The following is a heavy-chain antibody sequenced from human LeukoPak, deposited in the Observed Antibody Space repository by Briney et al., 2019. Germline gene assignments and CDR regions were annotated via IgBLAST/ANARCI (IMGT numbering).Heavy chain of an antibody. J-gene: IGHJ4*02. V-gene: IGHV3-21*01. CDR2: ISSSSSYI. CDR3: ARGGNSGFDY. D-gene: IGHD4-23*01. CDR1: GFTFSSYS. Sequence: GGSLRLSCAASGFTFSSYSMNWVRQAPGKGLEWVSSISSSSSYIYYADSVKGRFTISRDNAKNSLYLQMNSLRAEDTAVYYCARGGNSGFDYWGQGTLSPSPQ.